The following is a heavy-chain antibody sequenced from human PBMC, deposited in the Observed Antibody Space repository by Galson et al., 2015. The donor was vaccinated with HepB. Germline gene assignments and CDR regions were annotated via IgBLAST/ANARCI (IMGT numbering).Heavy chain of an antibody. J-gene: IGHJ3*02. CDR1: GDSMSSPNW. D-gene: IGHD1-14*01. CDR2: IFHSGDT. V-gene: IGHV4-4*02. CDR3: ARDRNRKPHS. Sequence: SLSLTCAVSGDSMSSPNWWSWVRRPPGKGLEWIGEIFHSGDTDYSPSLKSRVTISVDKSKNQFSLKLTSVTAADTAVYYCARDRNRKPHSWGQGTMVTVSS.